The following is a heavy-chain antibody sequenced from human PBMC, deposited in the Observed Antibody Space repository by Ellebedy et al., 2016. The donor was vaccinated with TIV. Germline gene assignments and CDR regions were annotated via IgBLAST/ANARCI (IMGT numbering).Heavy chain of an antibody. V-gene: IGHV3-7*01. CDR1: GFTFTAYW. J-gene: IGHJ4*02. D-gene: IGHD3-3*01. CDR2: IQQRGIEK. CDR3: ARGPATIFGVVKPLDC. Sequence: GESLKISCAASGFTFTAYWMTWVRQAPGKGPEWVANIQQRGIEKNYVDSVKGRFTISRDNAKNSLYLQMNSLRVEDTAVYYCARGPATIFGVVKPLDCWGQGALVTVS.